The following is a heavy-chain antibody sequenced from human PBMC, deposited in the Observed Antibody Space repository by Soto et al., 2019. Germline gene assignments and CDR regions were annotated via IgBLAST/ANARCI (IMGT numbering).Heavy chain of an antibody. Sequence: QVQLVESGGGVVQPGRSLRLSCAASGFTFSSYAMHWVRQAPGKGLEWVAVISYDGSNKYYADSVKGRFTISRDNSKNTLYLQMNSLRAEDTAVYYCARAPYYYDSSGYYPDYWGQGTLVTVSS. CDR2: ISYDGSNK. CDR3: ARAPYYYDSSGYYPDY. J-gene: IGHJ4*02. D-gene: IGHD3-22*01. CDR1: GFTFSSYA. V-gene: IGHV3-30-3*01.